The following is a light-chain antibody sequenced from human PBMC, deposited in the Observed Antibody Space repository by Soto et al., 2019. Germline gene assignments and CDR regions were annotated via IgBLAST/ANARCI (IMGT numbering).Light chain of an antibody. J-gene: IGLJ1*01. CDR3: GTWDSSLSAGYV. V-gene: IGLV1-51*01. CDR1: SSNIGSNY. CDR2: DIN. Sequence: QSVLTQPPSVSAAPGQKVTISCSGSSSNIGSNYVSWYQQLPGTAPKLLIYDINKRPSGIPDRFSGSKSGTSATLGITGLQTGDEADYYCGTWDSSLSAGYVFGTGTKLTVL.